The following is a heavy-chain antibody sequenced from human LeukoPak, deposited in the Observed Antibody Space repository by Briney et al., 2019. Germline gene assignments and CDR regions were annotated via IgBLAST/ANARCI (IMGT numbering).Heavy chain of an antibody. J-gene: IGHJ5*02. CDR2: IYYSGSA. CDR1: GGSISSYY. CDR3: ARQSTIAAARIDP. V-gene: IGHV4-39*01. Sequence: SETLSLTCTVSGGSISSYYWGWIRQPPGRGLEWIANIYYSGSAYYSPSLKSRVTVSVDTSKNQFSLKLNSVTAADTAVYYCARQSTIAAARIDPWGQGALVTVSS. D-gene: IGHD6-25*01.